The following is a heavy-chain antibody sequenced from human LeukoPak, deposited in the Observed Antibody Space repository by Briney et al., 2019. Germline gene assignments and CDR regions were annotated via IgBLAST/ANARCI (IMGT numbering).Heavy chain of an antibody. V-gene: IGHV4-30-4*01. CDR3: ARGELLSFDY. Sequence: SETLSLTCTVSGGSISSSDYYWSWIRQPPGKGLEWIGYIYYSGSTYYNPSLKSRVTISVDTSKNQFSLKLSSVTAADTAVYYCARGELLSFDYWGQGTLVTVSS. CDR1: GGSISSSDYY. J-gene: IGHJ4*02. CDR2: IYYSGST. D-gene: IGHD2/OR15-2a*01.